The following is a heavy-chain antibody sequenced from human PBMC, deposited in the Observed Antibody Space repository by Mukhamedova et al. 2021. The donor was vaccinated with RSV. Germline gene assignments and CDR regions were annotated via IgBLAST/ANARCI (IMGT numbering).Heavy chain of an antibody. CDR2: MNEDGVKK. D-gene: IGHD3-16*01. J-gene: IGHJ5*02. V-gene: IGHV3-7*01. Sequence: RQAPGKGLEWVANMNEDGVKKDYADSVKGRFTISRDNPKNSLYLQMNGLRVEDTAVYYCARGLDYRFDHWGQGTLVTVSS. CDR3: ARGLDYRFDH.